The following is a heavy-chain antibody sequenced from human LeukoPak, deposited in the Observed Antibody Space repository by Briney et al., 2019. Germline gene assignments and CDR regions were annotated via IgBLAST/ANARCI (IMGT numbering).Heavy chain of an antibody. D-gene: IGHD5-12*01. CDR2: IASDGSST. J-gene: IGHJ4*02. CDR1: GFTFSSYW. V-gene: IGHV3-74*01. CDR3: AREDIPGRVTTILLY. Sequence: GGSLRLSCAASGFTFSSYWMNWVRQAPGKGLVWVSRIASDGSSTTYADSVKGRFSISRDNAKNTLYLQMNSLRVEDTAVYYCAREDIPGRVTTILLYWGQGTLVTVSS.